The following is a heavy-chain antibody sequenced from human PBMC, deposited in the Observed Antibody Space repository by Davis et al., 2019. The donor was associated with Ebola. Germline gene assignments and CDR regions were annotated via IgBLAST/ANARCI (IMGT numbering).Heavy chain of an antibody. Sequence: GESLKISCAASGFTFSSYAMHWVRQAPGKGLEWVAVISYDGSNKYYADSVKGRFTISRDNFKNTLYLQMNSLRVEDTATYYCARGYSRAVDYWGQGTLVTVSS. CDR3: ARGYSRAVDY. J-gene: IGHJ4*02. CDR1: GFTFSSYA. D-gene: IGHD6-13*01. V-gene: IGHV3-30-3*01. CDR2: ISYDGSNK.